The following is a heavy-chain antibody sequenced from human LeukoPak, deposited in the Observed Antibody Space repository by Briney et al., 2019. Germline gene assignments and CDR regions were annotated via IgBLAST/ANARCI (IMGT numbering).Heavy chain of an antibody. J-gene: IGHJ4*02. CDR1: GYTFTGYY. CDR2: INPNSGGT. D-gene: IGHD3-10*01. Sequence: ASVKVSCKASGYTFTGYYMHWVRQAPGQGLEWMGWINPNSGGTNYAQKFQGRVTMTRDTSISTAYMELSRLRSDDTAVYYCARVRGSGSYIIGFDYWGQGTLVTVSS. V-gene: IGHV1-2*02. CDR3: ARVRGSGSYIIGFDY.